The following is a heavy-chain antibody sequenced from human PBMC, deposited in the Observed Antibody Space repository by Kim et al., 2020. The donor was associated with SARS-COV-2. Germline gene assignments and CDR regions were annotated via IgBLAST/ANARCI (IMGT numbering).Heavy chain of an antibody. CDR1: GGSISSYY. J-gene: IGHJ6*02. CDR2: IYTSGST. D-gene: IGHD3-22*01. CDR3: ARGDDSSGYYPYYYGMDV. V-gene: IGHV4-4*07. Sequence: SETLSLTCTVSGGSISSYYWSWIRQPAGKGLEWIGRIYTSGSTNYNPSLKSRVTMSVDTSKNQFSLKLSSVTAADTAVYYCARGDDSSGYYPYYYGMDVWGQGTTVTVSS.